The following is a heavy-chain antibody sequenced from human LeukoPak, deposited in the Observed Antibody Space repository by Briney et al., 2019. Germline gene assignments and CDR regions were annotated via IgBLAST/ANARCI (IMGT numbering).Heavy chain of an antibody. CDR2: IYYSGST. Sequence: PSETLSLTCTVSGGSISSYYWSWIRQPPGKGLEWIGYIYYSGSTNYNPSLKSRVTISVDTSKNQFSLKLSSVTAADTAVYYCARLTADNDYFDYWGQGTLVTVSS. D-gene: IGHD2-8*01. J-gene: IGHJ4*02. V-gene: IGHV4-59*01. CDR1: GGSISSYY. CDR3: ARLTADNDYFDY.